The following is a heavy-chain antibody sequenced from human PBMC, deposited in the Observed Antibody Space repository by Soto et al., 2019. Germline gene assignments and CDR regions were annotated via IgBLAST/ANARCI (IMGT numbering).Heavy chain of an antibody. CDR3: ARLYYDILTGYYKTAFFDY. Sequence: PSETLSLTCTVSGGSISSSSYYWGWIRQPPGKGLEWIGSIYYSGSTYYNPSLKSRVTISVDTSKNQFSLKLSSVTAADTAVYYCARLYYDILTGYYKTAFFDYWGQGTLVTVSS. V-gene: IGHV4-39*01. CDR2: IYYSGST. CDR1: GGSISSSSYY. D-gene: IGHD3-9*01. J-gene: IGHJ4*02.